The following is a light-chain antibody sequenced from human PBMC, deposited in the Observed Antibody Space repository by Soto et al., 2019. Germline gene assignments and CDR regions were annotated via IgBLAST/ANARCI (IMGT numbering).Light chain of an antibody. J-gene: IGKJ3*01. Sequence: EIVMTQSPVTLSVSPGERATLSCRASQSVSSNLAWYQQKPGQAPTLLIYGASARATGIPARFSGSGSGTEFTLTISGLEPEDFAVYYCQQRSNWLISFGPGTKVDIK. CDR3: QQRSNWLIS. CDR2: GAS. CDR1: QSVSSN. V-gene: IGKV3-15*01.